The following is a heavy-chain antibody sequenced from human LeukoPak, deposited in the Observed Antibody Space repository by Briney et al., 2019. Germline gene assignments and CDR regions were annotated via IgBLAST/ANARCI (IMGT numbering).Heavy chain of an antibody. Sequence: GGSLRLSCAASGCTFSSYWMSWGRQAPGKGLEWVANIKKDGSEKYYVDSMKGRFTISRDNAKNSLYLQMNSLRAEDTAVYYCAREKVTGTNPLFTRPNYYMDVWGKGTTVTVSS. CDR3: AREKVTGTNPLFTRPNYYMDV. CDR1: GCTFSSYW. CDR2: IKKDGSEK. D-gene: IGHD6-19*01. J-gene: IGHJ6*03. V-gene: IGHV3-7*01.